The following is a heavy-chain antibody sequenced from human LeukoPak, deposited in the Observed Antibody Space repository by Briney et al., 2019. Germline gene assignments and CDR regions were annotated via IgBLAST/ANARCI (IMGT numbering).Heavy chain of an antibody. CDR1: GFTFTTYW. CDR3: ARTSTYYNF. CDR2: IKQDGSEQ. D-gene: IGHD2/OR15-2a*01. V-gene: IGHV3-7*04. Sequence: GGSLRLSCAASGFTFTTYWMTWVRQAPGKGLEWVAHIKQDGSEQYSVDPVKGRFTISRDNAKNSLYLQMNNLRAEDTAVYYCARTSTYYNFWGQGTLVTVSS. J-gene: IGHJ4*02.